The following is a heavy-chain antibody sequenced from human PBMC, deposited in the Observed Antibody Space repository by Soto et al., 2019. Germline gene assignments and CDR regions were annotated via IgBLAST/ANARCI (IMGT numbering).Heavy chain of an antibody. CDR1: GFTFSSYG. CDR2: ISYDGSNK. CDR3: AKERVVAAKKTYYFDY. J-gene: IGHJ4*02. Sequence: PGGSLRLSCAASGFTFSSYGMHWVRQAPGKGLEWMAVISYDGSNKYYADSVKGRFTISRDNSKNTLYLQMNSLRAEDTAVYYCAKERVVAAKKTYYFDYWGQGTLVTVSS. D-gene: IGHD2-15*01. V-gene: IGHV3-30*18.